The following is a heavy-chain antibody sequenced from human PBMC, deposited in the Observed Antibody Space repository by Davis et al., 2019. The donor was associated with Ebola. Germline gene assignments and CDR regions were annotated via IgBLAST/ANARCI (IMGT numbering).Heavy chain of an antibody. D-gene: IGHD2-2*01. V-gene: IGHV3-23*01. CDR1: GFTFSSYA. CDR3: TSTWSTIDY. Sequence: GGSLRLSCAASGFTFSSYAMSWVRQTPGKGLEWVSAISGSGGSTYYADSVKGRFTISRHNSKNTLYLQMNSLKTEDTAVYYCTSTWSTIDYWGQGTLVTVSS. J-gene: IGHJ4*02. CDR2: ISGSGGST.